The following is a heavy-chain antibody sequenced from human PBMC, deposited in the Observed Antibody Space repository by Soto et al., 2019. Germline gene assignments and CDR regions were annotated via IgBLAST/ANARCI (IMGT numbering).Heavy chain of an antibody. CDR2: ISYDGSNK. Sequence: GGSLRLSCAASGFTFSSYAMHWVRQAPGKGLEWVAVISYDGSNKYYADSVKGRFTISRDNSKNTLYWQMNSLRAEDAAVYYCAREYYVYVWGSYRAEGSYYFDYWGQGTLVTVSS. J-gene: IGHJ4*02. CDR1: GFTFSSYA. D-gene: IGHD3-16*02. CDR3: AREYYVYVWGSYRAEGSYYFDY. V-gene: IGHV3-30-3*01.